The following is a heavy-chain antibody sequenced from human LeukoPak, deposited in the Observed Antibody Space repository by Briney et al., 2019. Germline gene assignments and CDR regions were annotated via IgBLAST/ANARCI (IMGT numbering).Heavy chain of an antibody. CDR1: GYTLTELS. CDR2: FDPEDGET. D-gene: IGHD3-10*01. J-gene: IGHJ4*02. Sequence: ASVKVSCRVSGYTLTELSMHWVRQAPGKGLEWMGGFDPEDGETIYAQKFQGRVTMTEDTSTDTAYMELSSLRSEDTAVYYCATVKRFGTYYFDYWGQGTLVTVSS. CDR3: ATVKRFGTYYFDY. V-gene: IGHV1-24*01.